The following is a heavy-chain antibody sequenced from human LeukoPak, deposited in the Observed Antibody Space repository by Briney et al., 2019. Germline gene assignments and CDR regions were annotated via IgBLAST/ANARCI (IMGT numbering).Heavy chain of an antibody. Sequence: SQTLSLTCTVSGGSISSGGYYWSWIRQHPGKGLEWIGYIYYSGSTYYNPSLKSRATISVDTSKNQFSLKLSSVTAADTAVYYCARECDDSSGYYCHWGQGTLVTVSS. D-gene: IGHD3-22*01. CDR1: GGSISSGGYY. CDR2: IYYSGST. J-gene: IGHJ4*02. V-gene: IGHV4-31*03. CDR3: ARECDDSSGYYCH.